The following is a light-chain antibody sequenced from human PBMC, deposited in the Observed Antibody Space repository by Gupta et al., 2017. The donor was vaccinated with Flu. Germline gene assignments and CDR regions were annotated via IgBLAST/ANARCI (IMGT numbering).Light chain of an antibody. CDR3: HSHTDSDNFV. CDR2: EVK. Sequence: SALSQPPYASGSAGQSITISTTGTSSDIGAYKYVSCHQQHTANTHKLIIYEVKNRPAAARVRFSGSKSGNTASLTISGLQAEDEGDYYCHSHTDSDNFVFGTGTTLTVL. CDR1: SSDIGAYKY. J-gene: IGLJ1*01. V-gene: IGLV2-8*01.